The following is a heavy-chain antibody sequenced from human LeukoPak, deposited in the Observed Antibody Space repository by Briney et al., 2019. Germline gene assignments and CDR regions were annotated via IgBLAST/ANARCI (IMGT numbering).Heavy chain of an antibody. J-gene: IGHJ5*02. CDR3: ARERIAAVNWFDP. CDR1: GFTFSSYS. Sequence: GGSLRLSCAASGFTFSSYSMNWVRQAPGKGLEWVSSISSSSSYIYYADSVKGRFTISRDNAKNPLYLQMNSLRAEDTAVYYCARERIAAVNWFDPWGQGTLVTVSS. V-gene: IGHV3-21*01. CDR2: ISSSSSYI. D-gene: IGHD6-13*01.